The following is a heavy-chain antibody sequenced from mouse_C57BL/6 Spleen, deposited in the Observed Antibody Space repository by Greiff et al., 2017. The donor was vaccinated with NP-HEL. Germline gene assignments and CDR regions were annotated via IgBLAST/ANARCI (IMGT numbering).Heavy chain of an antibody. V-gene: IGHV1-22*01. J-gene: IGHJ1*03. CDR3: ARSEDIYYGSSGYFDV. CDR1: GYTFTDYN. Sequence: VQLQQSGPELVKPGASVKMSCKASGYTFTDYNMHWVKQSHGKSLEWIGYINPNNGGTSYNQKFKGKATLTVNKSSSTAYMELRSLTSEDSAVYYCARSEDIYYGSSGYFDVWGTGTTVTVSS. CDR2: INPNNGGT. D-gene: IGHD1-1*01.